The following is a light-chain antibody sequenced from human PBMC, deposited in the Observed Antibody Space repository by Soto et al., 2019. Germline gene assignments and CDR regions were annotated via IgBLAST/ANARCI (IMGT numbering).Light chain of an antibody. V-gene: IGLV2-14*01. CDR3: SSYTSSSTLV. CDR2: EVS. CDR1: SSDVGGYNY. Sequence: QSVLTQPASLSGSPGQSITISCTGTSSDVGGYNYVSWYQQHPGKAPKLMIYEVSNRPSGVSNRFSGSKSGNTASLTSSGLQAEDEADYYCSSYTSSSTLVFGGGTKVTVL. J-gene: IGLJ2*01.